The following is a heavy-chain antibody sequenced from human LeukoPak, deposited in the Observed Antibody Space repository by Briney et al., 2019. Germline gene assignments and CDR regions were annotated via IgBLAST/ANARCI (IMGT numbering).Heavy chain of an antibody. CDR3: ARTLESGSSSRDY. CDR1: GFTFNIYA. V-gene: IGHV3-30-3*01. J-gene: IGHJ4*02. D-gene: IGHD1-26*01. Sequence: PGGSLRLSCSASGFTFNIYAMHRVRQAPGKGLEWVAVISYDGSNKYYADSVKGRFTISRDNSKNTLYLQMNSLRAEDTAVYYCARTLESGSSSRDYWGQGTLVTVSS. CDR2: ISYDGSNK.